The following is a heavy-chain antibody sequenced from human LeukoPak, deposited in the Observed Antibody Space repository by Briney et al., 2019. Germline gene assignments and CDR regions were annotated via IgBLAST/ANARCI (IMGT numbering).Heavy chain of an antibody. V-gene: IGHV3-23*01. CDR3: SRITTNGYFEY. Sequence: GGSLRLSCAASGFTFSSYAMSWVRQAPGKGLEWGSGISWNSGSIGYADSVKGRFTISRDNSKNSLYLQMNSLRAEDTAVYFCSRITTNGYFEYWGQGALVTVSS. D-gene: IGHD1-1*01. CDR2: ISWNSGSI. CDR1: GFTFSSYA. J-gene: IGHJ4*02.